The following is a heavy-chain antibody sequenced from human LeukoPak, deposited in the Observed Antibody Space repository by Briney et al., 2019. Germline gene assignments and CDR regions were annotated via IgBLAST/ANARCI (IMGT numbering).Heavy chain of an antibody. D-gene: IGHD5-18*01. CDR2: ISSSSSYI. V-gene: IGHV3-21*01. Sequence: GGSLRLSCAASGFTFSSYSMNWVRQAPGKGLEWVSSISSSSSYIYYADSVKGRFTISRDNAKNSLYLQMNSPRAEDTAVYYCARDGYSYGSPIDYWGQGTLVTVSS. CDR3: ARDGYSYGSPIDY. CDR1: GFTFSSYS. J-gene: IGHJ4*02.